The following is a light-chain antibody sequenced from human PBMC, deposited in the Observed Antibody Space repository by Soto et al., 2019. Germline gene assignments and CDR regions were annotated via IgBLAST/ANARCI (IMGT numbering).Light chain of an antibody. V-gene: IGLV1-51*02. Sequence: QSVLTQPPSVSAAPGQKVTISCSGSSSNIGNNYVSWYQQLPGTAPKLLIYENNKRPSGIPDRFSGSKSGTSATQGITGLKTGDEADYYCGTWDSSLSLYVFGTGTKLTVL. CDR2: ENN. J-gene: IGLJ1*01. CDR3: GTWDSSLSLYV. CDR1: SSNIGNNY.